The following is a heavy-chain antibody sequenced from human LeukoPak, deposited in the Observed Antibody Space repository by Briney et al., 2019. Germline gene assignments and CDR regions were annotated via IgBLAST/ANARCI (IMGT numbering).Heavy chain of an antibody. V-gene: IGHV1-69*13. Sequence: SVKVSCKASGGTFSSYAISWVRQAPGQGREWMGGIIPIFGTANYAQKFQGRVTITADESTSTAYMELSSLRSEDTAVYYCARQLYYYGSGSYYYFDYWGQGTLVTVSS. CDR2: IIPIFGTA. CDR1: GGTFSSYA. D-gene: IGHD3-10*01. J-gene: IGHJ4*02. CDR3: ARQLYYYGSGSYYYFDY.